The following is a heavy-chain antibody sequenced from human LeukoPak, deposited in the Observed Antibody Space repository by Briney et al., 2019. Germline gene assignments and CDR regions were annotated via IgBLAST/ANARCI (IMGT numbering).Heavy chain of an antibody. CDR2: IRGSGGST. J-gene: IGHJ4*02. D-gene: IGHD2-15*01. CDR1: GFTFSSYA. CDR3: ATDDACSGGSCYLFDY. Sequence: PGGSLRLSCAASGFTFSSYAMRWVRQAPGKGLEWVSAIRGSGGSTYYADSVKGRFTISRDNSENTLYLQMNSLRAEDTAVYYCATDDACSGGSCYLFDYWRQGPLVTVSS. V-gene: IGHV3-23*01.